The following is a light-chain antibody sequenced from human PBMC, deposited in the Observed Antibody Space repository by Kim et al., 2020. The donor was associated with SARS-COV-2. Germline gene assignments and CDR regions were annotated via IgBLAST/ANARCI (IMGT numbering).Light chain of an antibody. Sequence: GHSVTMSCAGVSSDVDPYNSVSWYQQHPGKAPKLIIYEVNKRPSGVPVRFSGSKSGNSASLTVSGLQADDEADYYCCSYGGTNNFVFGGGTTLTVL. V-gene: IGLV2-8*01. J-gene: IGLJ2*01. CDR3: CSYGGTNNFV. CDR1: SSDVDPYNS. CDR2: EVN.